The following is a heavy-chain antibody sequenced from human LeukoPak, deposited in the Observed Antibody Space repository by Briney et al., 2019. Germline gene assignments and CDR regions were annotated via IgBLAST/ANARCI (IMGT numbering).Heavy chain of an antibody. D-gene: IGHD2-2*01. V-gene: IGHV3-73*01. J-gene: IGHJ4*02. CDR2: IRSKANSYAT. Sequence: GGSLRLSCAASGFTFSGSAMHWVRQASGKGLEWVGRIRSKANSYATAYAASVKGRFTISRDDSKNTAYLQMNSLKTEDTAVYYCTSPCSSTSCYTNVDHWGQGTLVTVSS. CDR1: GFTFSGSA. CDR3: TSPCSSTSCYTNVDH.